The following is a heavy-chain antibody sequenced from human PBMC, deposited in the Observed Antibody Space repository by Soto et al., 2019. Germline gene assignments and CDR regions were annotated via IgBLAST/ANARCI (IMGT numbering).Heavy chain of an antibody. Sequence: QVQLVQSGAEVKKPGASVKVSCKASGYTFTSYDINWVRQATGQGLEWMGWMNPNSGNTGYAQKFQGRVTMTRNTSISTAYMGLSSLRSEDTAVYYCARTGWDSSGWYDWYFDLWGRGTLVTVSS. CDR1: GYTFTSYD. D-gene: IGHD6-19*01. J-gene: IGHJ2*01. V-gene: IGHV1-8*01. CDR2: MNPNSGNT. CDR3: ARTGWDSSGWYDWYFDL.